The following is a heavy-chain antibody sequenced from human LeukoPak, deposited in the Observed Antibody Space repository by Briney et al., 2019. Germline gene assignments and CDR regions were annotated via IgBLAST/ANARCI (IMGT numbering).Heavy chain of an antibody. V-gene: IGHV3-23*01. J-gene: IGHJ5*02. CDR3: AKRTSIVVVPAATP. CDR2: ISGSGGST. CDR1: GFTFSSCA. Sequence: GGSLRLSCAASGFTFSSCAMSWVRQAPGKGLEWVSAISGSGGSTYYADSVKGRFTISRDNSKNTLYLQMNSLRAEDTAVYYCAKRTSIVVVPAATPWGQGTLVTVSS. D-gene: IGHD2-2*01.